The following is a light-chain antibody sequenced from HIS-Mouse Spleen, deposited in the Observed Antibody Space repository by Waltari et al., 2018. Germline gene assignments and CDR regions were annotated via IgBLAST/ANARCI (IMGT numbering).Light chain of an antibody. CDR1: ALPKKH. Sequence: SYELTQPPSVSVSPGQTARINCPGDALPKKHDYLYQQKSGQAQVLVICEDSKRPSGIPERFSGSSSGTMATLTISGAQVEDEADYYCYSTDSSGNHRVFGGGTKLTVL. CDR3: YSTDSSGNHRV. V-gene: IGLV3-10*01. J-gene: IGLJ2*01. CDR2: EDS.